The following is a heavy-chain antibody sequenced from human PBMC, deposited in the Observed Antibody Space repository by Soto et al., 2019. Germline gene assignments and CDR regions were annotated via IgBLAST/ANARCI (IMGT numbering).Heavy chain of an antibody. Sequence: LSLTCTVSGGSISSYYWSWIRQPPGKGLEWIGYIYYSGSTNYNPSLKSRVTISVDTSKNQFSLKLSSVTAADTAVYYCARDLGYYGSGSYYQGIFDYWGQGTLVTVSS. D-gene: IGHD3-10*01. CDR3: ARDLGYYGSGSYYQGIFDY. J-gene: IGHJ4*02. CDR1: GGSISSYY. CDR2: IYYSGST. V-gene: IGHV4-59*01.